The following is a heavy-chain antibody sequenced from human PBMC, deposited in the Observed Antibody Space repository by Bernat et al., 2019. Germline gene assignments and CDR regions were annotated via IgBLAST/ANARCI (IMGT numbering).Heavy chain of an antibody. V-gene: IGHV4-59*01. CDR1: GGSMSSYY. D-gene: IGHD2-8*01. Sequence: QVQLQESGPGLVKPSETLSLTCTVSGGSMSSYYWSWIRQPPGKGLEWIGFIYYTGSTNYNPSHKSRVTISLDRSKNQFSLKLSAVPVADTDVYYCARDRSDTGVDVFEVWGQGTMVTVSS. CDR3: ARDRSDTGVDVFEV. CDR2: IYYTGST. J-gene: IGHJ3*01.